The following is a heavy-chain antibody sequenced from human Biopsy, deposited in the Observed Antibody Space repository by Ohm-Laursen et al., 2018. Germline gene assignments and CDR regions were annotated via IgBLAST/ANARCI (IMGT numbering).Heavy chain of an antibody. CDR2: ISYTGYT. V-gene: IGHV4-59*08. Sequence: SETLSLTCTASGGSFTGHYWSWIRQPPGKGLEWIGHISYTGYTSYKSSLKSRVTISLDTSRKHFSLRLTSLAAADTAVYYCARGSNEYGGLYFPHWGQGTLVTVSS. CDR1: GGSFTGHY. D-gene: IGHD4-23*01. J-gene: IGHJ1*01. CDR3: ARGSNEYGGLYFPH.